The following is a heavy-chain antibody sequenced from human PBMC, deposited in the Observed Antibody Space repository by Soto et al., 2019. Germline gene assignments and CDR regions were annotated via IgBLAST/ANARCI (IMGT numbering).Heavy chain of an antibody. CDR3: ARAFRPTAAGTVWFDP. V-gene: IGHV3-33*01. D-gene: IGHD6-13*01. CDR2: IWYDGSNK. J-gene: IGHJ5*02. Sequence: GGSLRLSCAASGFTFSSYGMHWVRQAPGKGLEWVAVIWYDGSNKYYADSVKGRFTISRDNSKNTLYLQMNSLRAEDTAVYYCARAFRPTAAGTVWFDPWGQGTLVTVSS. CDR1: GFTFSSYG.